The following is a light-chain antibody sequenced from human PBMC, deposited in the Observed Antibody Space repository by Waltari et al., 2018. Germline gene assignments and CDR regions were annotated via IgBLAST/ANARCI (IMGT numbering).Light chain of an antibody. V-gene: IGLV2-23*02. CDR1: TSDVANYDL. J-gene: IGLJ3*02. CDR3: SSFAGSGRVV. CDR2: EVN. Sequence: QSVLTQSASVSGSPGQSVTFSCTGTTSDVANYDLVSWYQQRPGEAPKLMVYEVNKRPSRVSSRFSGSKSGNTASLTISGLQAEDEGDYYCSSFAGSGRVVFGGGTKVTVL.